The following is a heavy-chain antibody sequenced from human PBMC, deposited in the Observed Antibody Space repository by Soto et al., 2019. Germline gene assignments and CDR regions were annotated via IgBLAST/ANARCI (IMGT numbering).Heavy chain of an antibody. D-gene: IGHD3-10*01. CDR3: ARTQAEELGTIRGAFDI. V-gene: IGHV5-51*01. CDR2: IYPADSDT. CDR1: GDTFTSHW. J-gene: IGHJ3*02. Sequence: GESLKISCKGSGDTFTSHWIAWVRQMPGKGLELMGLIYPADSDTRYSPSFEGQVTISVDKSISTAYLQWSSLKASDTAMYYCARTQAEELGTIRGAFDIWGQGTMVTVSS.